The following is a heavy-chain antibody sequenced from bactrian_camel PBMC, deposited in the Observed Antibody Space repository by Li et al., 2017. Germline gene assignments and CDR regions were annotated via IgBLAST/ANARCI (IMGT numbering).Heavy chain of an antibody. CDR2: ISIPTGAT. CDR3: AASYGGTNFQPLREDDYNY. J-gene: IGHJ4*01. CDR1: GSTYSRNC. V-gene: IGHV3S1*01. Sequence: HVQLVESGGGSVQTGGSLRLSCASSGSTYSRNCMGWFRQAPGKEREGVAAISIPTGATFYADSVKGRFTISQDNTVELQMNSLKPEDTARYYCAASYGGTNFQPLREDDYNYWGQGTQVTVS. D-gene: IGHD6*01.